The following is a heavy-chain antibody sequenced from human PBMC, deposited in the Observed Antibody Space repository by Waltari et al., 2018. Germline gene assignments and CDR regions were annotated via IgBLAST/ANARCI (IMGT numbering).Heavy chain of an antibody. J-gene: IGHJ4*02. V-gene: IGHV3-48*01. Sequence: EVQLVESGGGLVQPGGSLRLSCAASGFTFSSYSMTWVRQAPGKGLEWVSYISSSSTIYYADSVKGRFTISRDNAKNSLYLQMNSLRAEDTAVYYCARAPRWELLRVDYWGQGTLVTVSS. D-gene: IGHD1-26*01. CDR3: ARAPRWELLRVDY. CDR1: GFTFSSYS. CDR2: ISSSSTI.